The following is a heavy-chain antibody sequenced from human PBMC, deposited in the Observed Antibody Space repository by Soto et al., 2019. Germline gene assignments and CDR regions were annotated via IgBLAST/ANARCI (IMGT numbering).Heavy chain of an antibody. CDR1: GGSFSGYY. J-gene: IGHJ4*02. D-gene: IGHD2-8*01. CDR2: INHSGST. V-gene: IGHV4-34*01. CDR3: ARGPYCTNGVCYTDFDY. Sequence: SETLSLTCAVYGGSFSGYYLSWIRQPPGKGLEWIGEINHSGSTNYNPSLKSRVTISVDTSKNQFSLKLSSVTAADTAVYYCARGPYCTNGVCYTDFDYWGQGTLVTVSS.